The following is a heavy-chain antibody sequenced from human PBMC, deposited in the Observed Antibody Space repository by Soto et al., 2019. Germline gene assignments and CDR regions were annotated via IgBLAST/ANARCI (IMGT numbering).Heavy chain of an antibody. J-gene: IGHJ4*02. Sequence: EVQLVESGGGLVQPGGSLRLSCAASGFTFSSYWMHWVRQAPGKGLVWVSRINGDGGTTNYADSVKGRFTISRDNAKNTLFLQMNSLRVEDAAVYYCARVGGSSWHWGQGPLVTVSS. CDR2: INGDGGTT. CDR3: ARVGGSSWH. V-gene: IGHV3-74*01. D-gene: IGHD6-6*01. CDR1: GFTFSSYW.